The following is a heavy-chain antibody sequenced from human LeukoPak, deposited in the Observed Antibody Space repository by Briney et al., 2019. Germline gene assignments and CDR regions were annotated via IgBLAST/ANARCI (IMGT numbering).Heavy chain of an antibody. CDR2: INPNSGGT. D-gene: IGHD3-10*01. Sequence: ASVKVSCKASGYTFTGFYIHWVRQAPGQGLEWMGWINPNSGGTNYAQKFQGWVIMTRDTSITTAYMELRSLRSDDTAVYYCASSYYGSGSYYKHAFDIWGQGTMVTVSS. V-gene: IGHV1-2*04. CDR1: GYTFTGFY. CDR3: ASSYYGSGSYYKHAFDI. J-gene: IGHJ3*02.